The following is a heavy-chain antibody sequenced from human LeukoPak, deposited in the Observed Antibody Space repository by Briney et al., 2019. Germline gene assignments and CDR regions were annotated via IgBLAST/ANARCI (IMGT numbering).Heavy chain of an antibody. Sequence: GGSLRLSCTASGFTFSSYAMSWVRQAPGQGLEWVSYISAPAGRSQYADSVKGRFTISRDNAKNSLYLQMNSLRAEDTAVYYCARGLSGSSSPLYPFDSWGQGALVTVSS. CDR3: ARGLSGSSSPLYPFDS. CDR2: ISAPAGRS. D-gene: IGHD6-6*01. CDR1: GFTFSSYA. J-gene: IGHJ4*02. V-gene: IGHV3-23*01.